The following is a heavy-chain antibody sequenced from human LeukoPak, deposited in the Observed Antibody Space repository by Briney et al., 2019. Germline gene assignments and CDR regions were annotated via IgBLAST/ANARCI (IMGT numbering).Heavy chain of an antibody. V-gene: IGHV4-59*01. CDR1: GGSISSYY. Sequence: SETLSLTCTVSGGSISSYYWGWIRQPPGKGLEWIGYIYYSGSTNYNPSLKSRVTISVDTSKNQFSLKLSSVTAADTAVYYCAREGYYDSSGYPTFDYWGQGTLVTVSS. CDR2: IYYSGST. J-gene: IGHJ4*02. CDR3: AREGYYDSSGYPTFDY. D-gene: IGHD3-22*01.